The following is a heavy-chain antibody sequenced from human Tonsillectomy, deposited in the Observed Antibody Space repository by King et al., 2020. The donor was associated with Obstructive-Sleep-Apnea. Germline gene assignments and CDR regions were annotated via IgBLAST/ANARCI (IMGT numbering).Heavy chain of an antibody. CDR2: ISYDGSNK. CDR3: AKDLGDSSGPGFDY. J-gene: IGHJ4*02. CDR1: GFTFSSYG. D-gene: IGHD3-22*01. V-gene: IGHV3-30*18. Sequence: VQLVESGGGVVQPGRSLRLSCAASGFTFSSYGMHWVRQAPGKGLEWVAVISYDGSNKYYADSVKGRFTISRDNSKNTLYLQMNSLRAEDTAVYYCAKDLGDSSGPGFDYWGQGTLVTVSS.